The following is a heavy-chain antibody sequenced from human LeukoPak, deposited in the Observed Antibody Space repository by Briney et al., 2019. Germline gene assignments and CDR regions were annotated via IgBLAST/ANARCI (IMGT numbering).Heavy chain of an antibody. J-gene: IGHJ5*02. D-gene: IGHD1-26*01. CDR3: ARGGVGPTHWFDP. Sequence: SVKVSCKASGGTFSSYAISWVRQAPGQGLEWMGRIIPILGIANYAQKFQGRVTITADKSTSTAYMELSSLRFEDTAVYYCARGGVGPTHWFDPWGQGTRVSVSS. CDR1: GGTFSSYA. CDR2: IIPILGIA. V-gene: IGHV1-69*04.